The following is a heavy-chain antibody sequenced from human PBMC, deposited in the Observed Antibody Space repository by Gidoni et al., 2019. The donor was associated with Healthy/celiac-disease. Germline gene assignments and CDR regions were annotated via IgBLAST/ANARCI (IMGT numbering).Heavy chain of an antibody. Sequence: QVQLQESGPGLVKPSGTLSLTCAVSAGSISSSNWWSWVRQPPGKGLEWIGEIYHSGSTNYNPSLKSRVTISVDKSKNQFSLKLSSVTAADTAVYYCAMNSLVVWYYYYGMDVWGQGTTVTVSS. J-gene: IGHJ6*02. V-gene: IGHV4-4*02. CDR2: IYHSGST. D-gene: IGHD1-7*01. CDR1: AGSISSSNW. CDR3: AMNSLVVWYYYYGMDV.